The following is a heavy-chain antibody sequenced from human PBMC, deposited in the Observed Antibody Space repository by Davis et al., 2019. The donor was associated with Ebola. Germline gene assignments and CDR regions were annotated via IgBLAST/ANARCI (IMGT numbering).Heavy chain of an antibody. CDR1: GFTVHTNS. Sequence: GESLKISCAGSGFTVHTNSMNWVRQAPGKGLEWVSILYADGATYYADSVKGRFTVSRDISKNTLYLQMNNLRVEDTAVYYCARDPFIAARPDYHYYGMDVWGQGTTVTVSS. J-gene: IGHJ6*02. CDR3: ARDPFIAARPDYHYYGMDV. D-gene: IGHD6-6*01. CDR2: LYADGAT. V-gene: IGHV3-53*01.